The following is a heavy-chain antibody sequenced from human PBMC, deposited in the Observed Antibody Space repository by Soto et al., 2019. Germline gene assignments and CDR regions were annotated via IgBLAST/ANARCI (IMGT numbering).Heavy chain of an antibody. J-gene: IGHJ4*02. CDR1: GFTFSNAW. D-gene: IGHD3-9*01. V-gene: IGHV3-15*01. CDR2: IKSKNDGGTT. Sequence: EVQLVESGGGLVKPGGSLRLSCAASGFTFSNAWMSWVRQAPGKGLEWVGRIKSKNDGGTTDYAAPVNGRLTLARDDSKITLYLQMNGLNPEDTAVHYGTTAAGYWADCWDQGTLLTVAT. CDR3: TTAAGYWADC.